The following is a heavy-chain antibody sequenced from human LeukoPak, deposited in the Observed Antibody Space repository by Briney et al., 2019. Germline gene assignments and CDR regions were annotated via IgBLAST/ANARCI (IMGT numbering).Heavy chain of an antibody. Sequence: SETLSLTCTVSGGSISSSSYYWRWIRQPPGKGLAWIGSIYYSGSTYYNPSLKIRVTISVDTSQNQFSLKLSSVTAADTAVYYCARRAFGEFVYYYYMDVWGKGTTVTVSS. CDR2: IYYSGST. CDR3: ARRAFGEFVYYYYMDV. CDR1: GGSISSSSYY. V-gene: IGHV4-39*01. J-gene: IGHJ6*03. D-gene: IGHD3-10*01.